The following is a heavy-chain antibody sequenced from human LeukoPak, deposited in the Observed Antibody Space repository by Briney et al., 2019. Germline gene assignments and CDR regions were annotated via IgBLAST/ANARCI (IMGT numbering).Heavy chain of an antibody. CDR3: AELGITMIGGV. V-gene: IGHV3-48*04. CDR1: GITFSSYS. CDR2: ISSSGSTI. Sequence: GGSLRLSCAASGITFSSYSMNWVRQAPGKGLEWVSYISSSGSTIYYADSVKGRFTISRDNAKNSLYLQMNSLRAEDTAVYYCAELGITMIGGVWGKGTTVTISS. J-gene: IGHJ6*04. D-gene: IGHD3-10*02.